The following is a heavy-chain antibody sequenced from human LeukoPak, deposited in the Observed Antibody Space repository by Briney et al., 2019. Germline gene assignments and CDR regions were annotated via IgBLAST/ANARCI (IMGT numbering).Heavy chain of an antibody. V-gene: IGHV5-51*01. CDR1: GYSFTTYW. J-gene: IGHJ3*02. CDR3: ARRTYSSSAGAFDI. Sequence: GESLKISCKGSGYSFTTYWIGWVRQVPEKGLEWMGIIFPGDSDTRYSPSFQGQVTISVDKSITTASLRWSSLKASDTAMYYCARRTYSSSAGAFDIWGQGTMVTVSS. CDR2: IFPGDSDT. D-gene: IGHD6-6*01.